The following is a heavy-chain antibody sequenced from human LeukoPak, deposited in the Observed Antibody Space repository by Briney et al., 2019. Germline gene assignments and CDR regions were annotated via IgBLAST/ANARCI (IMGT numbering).Heavy chain of an antibody. CDR1: GGTFSSYA. CDR2: IIPIFGTA. J-gene: IGHJ4*02. V-gene: IGHV1-69*05. D-gene: IGHD3-16*02. Sequence: ASVKVSCKASGGTFSSYAISRVRQAPGQGLEWMGGIIPIFGTANYAQKFQGRVTITTDESTSTAYMELSSLRSEDTAVYYCARQTDYDYVWGSYRSGFDYWGQGTLVTVSS. CDR3: ARQTDYDYVWGSYRSGFDY.